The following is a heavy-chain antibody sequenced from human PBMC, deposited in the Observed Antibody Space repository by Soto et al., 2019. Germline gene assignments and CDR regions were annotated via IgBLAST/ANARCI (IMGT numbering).Heavy chain of an antibody. CDR3: ARTPRGQWELPYYYYGMAV. J-gene: IGHJ6*02. CDR2: ISYDGSNK. V-gene: IGHV3-30-3*01. Sequence: QVQLVESGGGVVQPGRSLRLSCAASGFTFSSYAMHWVRQAPGKGLEWVAVISYDGSNKYYADSVKGRFTISRDNSKNTLYLQINRLRAEDTAVYYCARTPRGQWELPYYYYGMAVWGQGTTVTVSS. CDR1: GFTFSSYA. D-gene: IGHD1-26*01.